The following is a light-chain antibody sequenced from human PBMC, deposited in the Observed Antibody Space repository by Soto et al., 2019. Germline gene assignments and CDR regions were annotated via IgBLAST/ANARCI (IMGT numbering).Light chain of an antibody. CDR3: QTWGTGIWV. CDR1: RGHSSYA. CDR2: LNSDGSH. Sequence: QTVVTQSPSASASLGASVKLTCTLSRGHSSYAIAWHQQQPEKGPRYLMKLNSDGSHNRGDGIPDRFSGSSSGAERYLTISSLQSEDEADYYCQTWGTGIWVFGGGTKLTVL. V-gene: IGLV4-69*01. J-gene: IGLJ3*02.